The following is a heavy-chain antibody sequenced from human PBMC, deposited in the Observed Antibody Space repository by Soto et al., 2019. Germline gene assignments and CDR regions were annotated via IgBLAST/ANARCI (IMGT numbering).Heavy chain of an antibody. Sequence: QVHLVQSGAEVKKPGASVKVSCKASGYIFINYYIHWVRQAPGQGLEWIGIINPNGGSTIYAQKCLGRVTMARDTATSTVYLDLSSLRTDDTAVYYCARDLAAADYWGQGTLVTGPS. J-gene: IGHJ4*02. CDR2: INPNGGST. CDR3: ARDLAAADY. V-gene: IGHV1-46*01. D-gene: IGHD6-13*01. CDR1: GYIFINYY.